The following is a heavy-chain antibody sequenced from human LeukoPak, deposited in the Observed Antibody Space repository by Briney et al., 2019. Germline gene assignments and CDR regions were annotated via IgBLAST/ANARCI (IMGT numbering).Heavy chain of an antibody. Sequence: SETLSLTCTVSGGSIMVAAYSWSWIRQPPGKGLEWIGYIYYSGRTYYNPSLKSRVTISLDRSKNQFSLKLSSVTAADTAVYYCARRLNGMATIDRYFDYWGQGALVTVSS. J-gene: IGHJ4*02. CDR2: IYYSGRT. D-gene: IGHD5-24*01. CDR3: ARRLNGMATIDRYFDY. V-gene: IGHV4-30-2*01. CDR1: GGSIMVAAYS.